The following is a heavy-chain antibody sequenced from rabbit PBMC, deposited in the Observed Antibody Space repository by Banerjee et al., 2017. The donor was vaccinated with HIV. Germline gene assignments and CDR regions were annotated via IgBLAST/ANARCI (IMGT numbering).Heavy chain of an antibody. CDR1: GLDFSSSYW. CDR2: INTSSGNT. V-gene: IGHV1S40*01. D-gene: IGHD4-2*01. Sequence: QSLEESGGDLVKPGGSLTLTCTASGLDFSSSYWICWVRQAPGKGLEWIACINTSSGNTVYASWAKGRFTISKTSSTTVTLQMTSLTAADTATYFCARDRDWTLDLWGPGTLVTVS. CDR3: ARDRDWTLDL. J-gene: IGHJ4*01.